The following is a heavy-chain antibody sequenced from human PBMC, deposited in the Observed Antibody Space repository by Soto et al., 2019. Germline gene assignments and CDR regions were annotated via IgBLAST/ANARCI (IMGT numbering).Heavy chain of an antibody. J-gene: IGHJ6*02. CDR2: ISYSSSMI. CDR3: ARDYRSTIFGVVIRNYFGVDV. CDR1: GLTFSSYA. D-gene: IGHD3-3*01. V-gene: IGHV3-48*02. Sequence: QPGGSLRLSCAVSGLTFSSYAMGWVRQAPGKGLEWVSYISYSSSMIYYAHSVKGRFTISRDNAKNSLYLQMNSLRDEDTAVYYCARDYRSTIFGVVIRNYFGVDVWGQGTTVTVSS.